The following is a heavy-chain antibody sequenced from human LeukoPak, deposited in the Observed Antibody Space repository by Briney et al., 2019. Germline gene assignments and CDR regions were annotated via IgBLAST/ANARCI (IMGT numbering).Heavy chain of an antibody. CDR2: INPSGGST. D-gene: IGHD2-2*01. J-gene: IGHJ3*02. CDR1: GYTFTSYY. V-gene: IGHV1-46*01. Sequence: GASVKVSCKASGYTFTSYYMHWVRQAPGQGLEWMGIINPSGGSTSYAQKFQGRVTMTRDTSTSAVYMELSSLRSEDTAVYYCARDRGYQLPRDAFDICGQGTMVTVSS. CDR3: ARDRGYQLPRDAFDI.